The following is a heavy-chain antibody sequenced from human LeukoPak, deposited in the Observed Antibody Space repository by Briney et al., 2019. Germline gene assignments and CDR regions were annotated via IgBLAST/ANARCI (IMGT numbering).Heavy chain of an antibody. Sequence: APVKVSCKASGYTFTSYDFNWVRQATGQGLEWMGWMNPNTGNTGYAQKFQGRVTMTRNTSISTAYMELSSLRSEDTAVYYCARGYTAASAYAFDIWGQGTMVTVSS. CDR1: GYTFTSYD. V-gene: IGHV1-8*01. CDR3: ARGYTAASAYAFDI. CDR2: MNPNTGNT. D-gene: IGHD5-18*01. J-gene: IGHJ3*02.